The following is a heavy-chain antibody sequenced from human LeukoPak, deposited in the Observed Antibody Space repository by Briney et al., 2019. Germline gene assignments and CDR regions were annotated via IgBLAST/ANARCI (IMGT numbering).Heavy chain of an antibody. Sequence: GRSLRLSCAASGFTFSSYGVHWVRQAPGKGLEGVAFIWYEGSNKYYAGSVKGRFTISRDNSKNTLYLQMNSLRAEDTAVYYCARAREGSSSWYRKYYYYGMDVWGQGTTVTVSS. CDR3: ARAREGSSSWYRKYYYYGMDV. CDR1: GFTFSSYG. CDR2: IWYEGSNK. J-gene: IGHJ6*02. D-gene: IGHD6-13*01. V-gene: IGHV3-33*01.